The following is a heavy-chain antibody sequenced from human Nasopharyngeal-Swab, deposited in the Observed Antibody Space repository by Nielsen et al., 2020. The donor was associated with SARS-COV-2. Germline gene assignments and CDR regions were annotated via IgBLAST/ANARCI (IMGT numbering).Heavy chain of an antibody. CDR1: GFTFSNSW. CDR2: INSDGSRT. Sequence: GESLKISCAVSGFTFSNSWVHWVRQAPGKGLVWVSRINSDGSRTGYADSVKGRFTISIDNAKNTLYLQMNSLSAEDTDVYYCARDFDKTGDWGQGTLVTVSS. D-gene: IGHD7-27*01. V-gene: IGHV3-74*01. J-gene: IGHJ4*01. CDR3: ARDFDKTGD.